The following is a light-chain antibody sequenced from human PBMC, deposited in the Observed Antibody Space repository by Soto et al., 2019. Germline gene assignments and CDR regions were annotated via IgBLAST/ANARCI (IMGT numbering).Light chain of an antibody. J-gene: IGKJ1*01. CDR2: WVS. CDR3: QHYYTTPPA. V-gene: IGKV4-1*01. CDR1: RPLLDTANGKTY. Sequence: DIVMTQSPDSLAVSLGERATINCKSSRPLLDTANGKTYLSWYRQKFGQPPQLLISWVSTRESGVPDRFSGSGSGTDFTLNINSMQAEDVGLYYCQHYYTTPPAFGQGTKVEIK.